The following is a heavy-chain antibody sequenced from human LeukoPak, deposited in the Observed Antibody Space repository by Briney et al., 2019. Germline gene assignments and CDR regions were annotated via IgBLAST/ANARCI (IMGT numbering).Heavy chain of an antibody. V-gene: IGHV4-59*01. J-gene: IGHJ4*02. Sequence: SETLSLTCTVSGDSISSFYWGWIRQPPGKGLEWIGYIYYSGSTNYNPSLKSRVTISVDKSKNQFSLKLSSVTAADTAVYYCARPPLLDYWGQGTLVTVSS. CDR1: GDSISSFY. CDR3: ARPPLLDY. CDR2: IYYSGST.